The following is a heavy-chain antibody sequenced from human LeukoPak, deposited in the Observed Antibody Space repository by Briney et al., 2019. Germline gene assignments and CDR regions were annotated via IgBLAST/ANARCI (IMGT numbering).Heavy chain of an antibody. J-gene: IGHJ5*02. V-gene: IGHV3-23*01. Sequence: GGSLRLSCAASGLTFRSHVMSWVRQAPGKGLEWVSDISASGDTTYYADSVKGRFTISRDNSKNTLDLQMSSLRVEDTAVYYCSRGRNTLSPWGQGSLVTVSS. CDR1: GLTFRSHV. CDR2: ISASGDTT. CDR3: SRGRNTLSP.